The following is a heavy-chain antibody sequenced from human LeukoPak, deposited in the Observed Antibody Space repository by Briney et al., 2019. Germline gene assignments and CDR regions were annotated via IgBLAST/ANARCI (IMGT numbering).Heavy chain of an antibody. CDR3: ARVVGVATIDS. Sequence: PVKVSCKASGGTFSSYAISWVRQAPGQGLEWMGRIIPILGIANYAQKFQGRVTITADKSTSTAYMELSSLRSEDTAVYYCARVVGVATIDSWGQGTLVTVSP. D-gene: IGHD5-12*01. CDR2: IIPILGIA. CDR1: GGTFSSYA. J-gene: IGHJ4*02. V-gene: IGHV1-69*04.